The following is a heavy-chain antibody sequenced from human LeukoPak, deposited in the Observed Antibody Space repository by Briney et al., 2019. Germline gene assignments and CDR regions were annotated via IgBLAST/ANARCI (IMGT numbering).Heavy chain of an antibody. D-gene: IGHD3-3*01. Sequence: GSLRLSCAASGFTVSSNYMSWIRQPPGKGLEWIGEINHSGSTNYNPSLKSRVTISVDTSKNQFSLKLSSVTAADTAVYYCARGRRFLEWLPTSYYYYGMDVWGQGTTVTVSS. CDR2: INHSGST. CDR1: GFTVSSNY. CDR3: ARGRRFLEWLPTSYYYYGMDV. V-gene: IGHV4-34*01. J-gene: IGHJ6*02.